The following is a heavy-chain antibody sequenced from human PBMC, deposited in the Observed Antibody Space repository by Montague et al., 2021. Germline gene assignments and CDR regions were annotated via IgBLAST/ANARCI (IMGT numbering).Heavy chain of an antibody. CDR1: GASITSGGYY. J-gene: IGHJ6*02. Sequence: TLSLTCTVSGASITSGGYYWTWIRQPAGKGLEWIGPINSSGNTDYNPSLSSRVTILVDTSRNHFSLKLYSVTAADTATYFCAREPRDYDMLTGYYCLYYYCLDVWGQGTTVTVSS. CDR2: INSSGNT. CDR3: AREPRDYDMLTGYYCLYYYCLDV. D-gene: IGHD3-9*01. V-gene: IGHV4-61*02.